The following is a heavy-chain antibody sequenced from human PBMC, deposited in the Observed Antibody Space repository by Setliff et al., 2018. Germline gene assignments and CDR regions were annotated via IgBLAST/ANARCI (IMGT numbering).Heavy chain of an antibody. CDR2: INAGNGNT. J-gene: IGHJ4*02. CDR1: GYIFTYYA. V-gene: IGHV1-3*01. CDR3: ARDGGEY. Sequence: GASVKVSCKASGYIFTYYAIHWVRQAPGQRLEWMGWINAGNGNTKYSQKFQGRVTITRDTSASTAYMELSSLRAEDTAVYYCARDGGEYWGQGTLVTVSS. D-gene: IGHD3-3*01.